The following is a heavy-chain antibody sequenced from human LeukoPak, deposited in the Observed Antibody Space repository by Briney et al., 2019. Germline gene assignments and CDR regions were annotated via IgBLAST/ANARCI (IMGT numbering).Heavy chain of an antibody. D-gene: IGHD3-16*01. CDR1: GGSISTAYW. Sequence: SETLSLTCGVSGGSISTAYWWSWVRQSPGKGLEWIGEIYHSGSTNYNPSLKSRVTISVDKSTNQFSLKLTSVTAADTAVYYCARDGGYGGYLGYFDYWGQGTLVTVSS. CDR3: ARDGGYGGYLGYFDY. J-gene: IGHJ4*02. CDR2: IYHSGST. V-gene: IGHV4-4*02.